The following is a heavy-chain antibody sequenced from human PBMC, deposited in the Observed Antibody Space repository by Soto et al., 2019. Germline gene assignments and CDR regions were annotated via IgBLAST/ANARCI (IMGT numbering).Heavy chain of an antibody. J-gene: IGHJ4*02. Sequence: QVQLEESGGGVVQPGGSLRLSCAASGFSFSTYAMHWVRQAPGKGLEWVAVISYDGRTQYYAESVKGRFTISRDNSRNTLDVQMNSLRTDDTAVYYCARELYQWGPSDSWGQGTLVTVSS. CDR3: ARELYQWGPSDS. D-gene: IGHD2-2*01. CDR1: GFSFSTYA. CDR2: ISYDGRTQ. V-gene: IGHV3-30*04.